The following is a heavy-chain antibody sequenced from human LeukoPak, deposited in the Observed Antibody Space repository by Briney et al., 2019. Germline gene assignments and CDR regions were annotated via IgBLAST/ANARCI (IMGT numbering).Heavy chain of an antibody. CDR2: IYHSGST. CDR3: ARDRGAGIDY. Sequence: SESLCLTRAVSGGSIRRGDYSCSWIRQPPGKGLEWIGYIYHSGSTYYDPSLKRRVTIPVDRSKSQFSLRLSSVPAADTAVYYCARDRGAGIDYWGQGTLVTVPA. D-gene: IGHD4/OR15-4a*01. V-gene: IGHV4-30-2*01. CDR1: GGSIRRGDYS. J-gene: IGHJ4*02.